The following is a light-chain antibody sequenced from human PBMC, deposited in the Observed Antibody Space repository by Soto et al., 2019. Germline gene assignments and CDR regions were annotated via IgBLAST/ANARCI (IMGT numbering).Light chain of an antibody. V-gene: IGKV1-39*01. CDR1: QSISSY. Sequence: DIQMTQSPSSLSASVGERVTITCRASQSISSYLNWYHHKPGKAPKLLIYAASSLQSGVPSRFSGSGSGTDFILTISSLQPEDFATYYCQQTYTTPPGTFGQGAKVEIE. CDR2: AAS. J-gene: IGKJ1*01. CDR3: QQTYTTPPGT.